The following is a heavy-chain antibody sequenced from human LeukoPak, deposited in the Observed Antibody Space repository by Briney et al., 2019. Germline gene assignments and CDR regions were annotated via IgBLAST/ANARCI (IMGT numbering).Heavy chain of an antibody. V-gene: IGHV4-31*03. CDR2: VYYSGSA. J-gene: IGHJ4*02. Sequence: SETLSLTCTVSGGSISSGDSYWSWIRQHPGKGLEWVGCVYYSGSAYYNPSLRSRATVSVHTSRNQFSLNLTSVTAADTAVYYCARLSVTMVVKHFDYWGQGALVTVSS. CDR1: GGSISSGDSY. CDR3: ARLSVTMVVKHFDY. D-gene: IGHD4/OR15-4a*01.